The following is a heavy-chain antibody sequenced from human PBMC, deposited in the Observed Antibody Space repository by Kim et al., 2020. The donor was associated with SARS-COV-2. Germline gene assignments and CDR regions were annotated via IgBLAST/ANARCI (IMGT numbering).Heavy chain of an antibody. V-gene: IGHV3-23*01. J-gene: IGHJ4*02. CDR2: ISGSGGST. CDR1: GFTFTSYA. Sequence: GGSLRLSCAASGFTFTSYAMTWVRQAPGKGLEWVSAISGSGGSTYYADYVKGRFTISRDNSKNTLYLQMNSLRAEDTAIYYCAKNGESFYDSRGDYWGQGTLVTVSS. CDR3: AKNGESFYDSRGDY. D-gene: IGHD3-22*01.